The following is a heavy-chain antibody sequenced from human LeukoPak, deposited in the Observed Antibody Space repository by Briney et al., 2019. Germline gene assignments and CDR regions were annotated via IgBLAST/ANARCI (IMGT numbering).Heavy chain of an antibody. V-gene: IGHV3-66*01. CDR2: NSGGST. Sequence: GGSLRLSCAASEFSVGSNYMTWVRQAPGKGLEWVSLNSGGSTYYADSVKGRFTISRDNSKNTLYLQMNSLRAEDTAVYYCATNEPYWGQGTLVTVSS. CDR1: EFSVGSNY. CDR3: ATNEPY. D-gene: IGHD1-1*01. J-gene: IGHJ4*02.